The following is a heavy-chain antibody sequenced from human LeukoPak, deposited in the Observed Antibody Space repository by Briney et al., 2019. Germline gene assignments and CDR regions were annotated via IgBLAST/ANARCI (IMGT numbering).Heavy chain of an antibody. Sequence: PGGSLRLSCAASGFTVSSNYMNWIRQAPGKGLEWISYIGTTGTHTEYADSVKGRFTISRDNAKNSLYLQMNSLRAEDTAVYYCAKADLWQYLDNWGQGTLVTVSS. CDR3: AKADLWQYLDN. D-gene: IGHD2-2*01. V-gene: IGHV3-11*06. CDR2: IGTTGTHT. J-gene: IGHJ4*02. CDR1: GFTVSSNY.